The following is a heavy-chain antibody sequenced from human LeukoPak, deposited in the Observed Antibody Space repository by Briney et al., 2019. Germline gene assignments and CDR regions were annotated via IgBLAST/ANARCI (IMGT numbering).Heavy chain of an antibody. Sequence: SETLSFTCAVQGGSFSGYYWSWIRQPPGKGLEWIGEINHNGSTNYYNPSLKSRVTISVDTSKNQFSLKLSSVTAADTAVYYCARPVTARGGSGWPQHIDYWGQGTLVSVSS. CDR2: INHNGST. CDR3: ARPVTARGGSGWPQHIDY. J-gene: IGHJ4*02. D-gene: IGHD6-19*01. CDR1: GGSFSGYY. V-gene: IGHV4-34*01.